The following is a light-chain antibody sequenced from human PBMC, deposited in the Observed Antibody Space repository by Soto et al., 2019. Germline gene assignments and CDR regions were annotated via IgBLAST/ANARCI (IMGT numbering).Light chain of an antibody. J-gene: IGLJ1*01. CDR2: GVS. CDR1: SSDIGAYDY. Sequence: QSALTQPASVSGSPGQSITISCTGTSSDIGAYDYVSWYQQHPGKAPQLMIYGVSNRPSGVSNRFSGSKSGNTASLTISGLQADDEADYYCCSLTTSHTYVFGSGTKLTVL. CDR3: CSLTTSHTYV. V-gene: IGLV2-14*01.